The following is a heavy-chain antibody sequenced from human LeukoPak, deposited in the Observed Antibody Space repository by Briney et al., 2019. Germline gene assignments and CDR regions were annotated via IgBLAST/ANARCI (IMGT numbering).Heavy chain of an antibody. J-gene: IGHJ3*01. V-gene: IGHV3-48*03. Sequence: GGSLRLSCAASEFTFSSYEMNWVRQAPGKGLEWVAYISRSGTAKYYADSVKGRFTISRDNAKNSLYLQMNSLRVEDTAVYYCARYHVNYDSTRGQGTMVTVSS. CDR3: ARYHVNYDST. D-gene: IGHD3-22*01. CDR2: ISRSGTAK. CDR1: EFTFSSYE.